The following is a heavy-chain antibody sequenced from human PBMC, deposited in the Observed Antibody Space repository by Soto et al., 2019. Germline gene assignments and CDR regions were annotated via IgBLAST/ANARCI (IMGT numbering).Heavy chain of an antibody. Sequence: SETLSLTCTVSGASVRDYNWNWIRQPPGRGLEWIGFIHHTGSNTYSPSLRSRVTVSVDTSRNQFSLMMTSVTAADTAVYYCAEWGYPAMQAFDFWGQGTVVTVSS. CDR3: AEWGYPAMQAFDF. CDR2: IHHTGSN. CDR1: GASVRDYN. D-gene: IGHD3-16*02. V-gene: IGHV4-59*02. J-gene: IGHJ3*01.